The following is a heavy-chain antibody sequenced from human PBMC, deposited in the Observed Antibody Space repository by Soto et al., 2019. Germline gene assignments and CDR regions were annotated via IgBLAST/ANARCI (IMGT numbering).Heavy chain of an antibody. CDR2: IYSGGST. D-gene: IGHD2-8*01. CDR1: GFTVSSNY. V-gene: IGHV3-53*01. J-gene: IGHJ4*02. CDR3: ARDSCTNGVCYYCDY. Sequence: EVQLVESGGGWIQPGGSLSLSCAASGFTVSSNYMSWVRPSPGKGMEWVSVIYSGGSTYYADSVKGRFTSSRDNSKNTLYLQMNSLRAEDTAVYYCARDSCTNGVCYYCDYWGQGTLVTVSS.